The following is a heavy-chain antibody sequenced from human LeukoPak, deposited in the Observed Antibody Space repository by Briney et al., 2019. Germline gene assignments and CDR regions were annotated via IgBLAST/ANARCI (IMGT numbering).Heavy chain of an antibody. CDR2: IYYSGST. CDR3: ARGTSYYDFWSGYYQPNYYYMDV. Sequence: PSETLSLTCTVSGGSISSYYWSWIRQPPGKGLESIGYIYYSGSTNYNPSLKSRVTISVDTSKNQFSLKLSSVTAADTAVYYCARGTSYYDFWSGYYQPNYYYMDVWGKGTTVTVSS. V-gene: IGHV4-59*12. D-gene: IGHD3-3*01. J-gene: IGHJ6*03. CDR1: GGSISSYY.